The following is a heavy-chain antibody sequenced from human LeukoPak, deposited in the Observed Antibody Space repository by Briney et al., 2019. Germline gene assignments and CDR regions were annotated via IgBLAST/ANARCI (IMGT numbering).Heavy chain of an antibody. CDR2: ISWNSGSI. J-gene: IGHJ4*02. V-gene: IGHV3-9*01. CDR3: AKDEVAAAGTNFDY. Sequence: PGRSLRLSCAASGFTFDDYAMHWVRQAPGKGLEWVSGISWNSGSIGYADSVKGRFTISRDNAKNSLYLQMNSLRAEDTALYYCAKDEVAAAGTNFDYWGQGTLVTVSS. CDR1: GFTFDDYA. D-gene: IGHD6-13*01.